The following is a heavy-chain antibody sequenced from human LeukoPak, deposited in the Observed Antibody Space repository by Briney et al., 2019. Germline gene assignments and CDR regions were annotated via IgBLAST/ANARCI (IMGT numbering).Heavy chain of an antibody. V-gene: IGHV4-31*03. CDR1: GVSVSSGAYY. Sequence: SQTLSLTCTVSGVSVSSGAYYWGWIRQHPGKGLEWIGYISYSGNTYYNPSLRSRASISADTPKSQFSLKLSSTTAADTAVYYCARATVATPSEFDYWGQGTLVTVSS. CDR3: ARATVATPSEFDY. D-gene: IGHD4-17*01. CDR2: ISYSGNT. J-gene: IGHJ4*02.